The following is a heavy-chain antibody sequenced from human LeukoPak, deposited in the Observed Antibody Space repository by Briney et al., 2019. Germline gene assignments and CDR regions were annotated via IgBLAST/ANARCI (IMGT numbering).Heavy chain of an antibody. Sequence: PSETLSLTCTVSGGPISSYYWSWIRQPAGKGLEWIGRIYASGTTNYNPSLKSRVTISEDKSKNQFSLKLTSVTAADTAVYYCARDSPYYYYYYMDVWGKGTTVTVSS. CDR1: GGPISSYY. CDR3: ARDSPYYYYYYMDV. CDR2: IYASGTT. J-gene: IGHJ6*03. V-gene: IGHV4-4*07.